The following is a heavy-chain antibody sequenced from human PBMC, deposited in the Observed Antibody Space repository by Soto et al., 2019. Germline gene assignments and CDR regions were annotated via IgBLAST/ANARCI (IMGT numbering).Heavy chain of an antibody. J-gene: IGHJ5*02. V-gene: IGHV1-69*01. CDR2: IIPIFGTA. CDR3: AGYAWVRGVLKNWFAP. CDR1: GGTFSSYA. D-gene: IGHD3-10*01. Sequence: QVQLVQSGAEVKKPGSSVKVSCKASGGTFSSYAISWVRQAPGQGLEWMGGIIPIFGTANYAQRFQGRVTIAADESTSTAYMELGSLRSEDTGVYYCAGYAWVRGVLKNWFAPWGQGTLVIVSS.